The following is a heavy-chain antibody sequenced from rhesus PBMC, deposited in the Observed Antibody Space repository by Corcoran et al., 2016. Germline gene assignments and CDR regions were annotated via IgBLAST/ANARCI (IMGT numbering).Heavy chain of an antibody. J-gene: IGHJ4*01. V-gene: IGHV1-200*01. CDR1: GYTFTSYS. CDR2: INPRNDNT. D-gene: IGHD4-29*01. Sequence: QVQLVQSGAEVKKPGASVKLSCKASGYTFTSYSINWVRQAPGQGIEWIERINPRNDNTGSAQKLQGRVTITRDTATSTAYMELSSLRSEDTAVYYCERRGSSYYFDYWGQGVLVTVSS. CDR3: ERRGSSYYFDY.